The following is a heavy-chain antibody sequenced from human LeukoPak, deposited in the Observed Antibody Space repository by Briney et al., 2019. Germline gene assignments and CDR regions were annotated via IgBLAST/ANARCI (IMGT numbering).Heavy chain of an antibody. V-gene: IGHV4-34*01. CDR2: INHSGST. J-gene: IGHJ4*02. CDR3: ASRSYGYSLTDY. CDR1: GGPFSGYY. D-gene: IGHD5-18*01. Sequence: SETLSLTCAVYGGPFSGYYWSWIRQPPGKGLEWIGEINHSGSTNYNPSLKSRVTISVDTSKNQFSLKLSSVTAADTAVYYCASRSYGYSLTDYWGQGTLVTVSS.